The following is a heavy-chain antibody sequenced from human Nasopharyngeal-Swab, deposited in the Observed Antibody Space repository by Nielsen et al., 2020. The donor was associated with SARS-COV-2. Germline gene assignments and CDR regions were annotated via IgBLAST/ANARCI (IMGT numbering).Heavy chain of an antibody. V-gene: IGHV4-59*13. CDR2: IYYSGST. CDR3: ARESPAAGTAFDI. J-gene: IGHJ3*02. D-gene: IGHD6-13*01. CDR1: GGSISSYY. Sequence: SETLSLTCTVSGGSISSYYWSWIRQPPGKGLEWIGYIYYSGSTNYNLSLKSRVTISVDTSKNQFSLKLSSVTAADTAVYYCARESPAAGTAFDIWGQGTMVTVSS.